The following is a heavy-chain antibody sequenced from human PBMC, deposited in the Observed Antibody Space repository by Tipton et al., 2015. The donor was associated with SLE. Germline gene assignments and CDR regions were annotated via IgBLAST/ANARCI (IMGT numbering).Heavy chain of an antibody. V-gene: IGHV4-61*01. D-gene: IGHD6-13*01. Sequence: TLSLTCTVSGGSISSSSYYWSWIRQPPGKGLEWIGYIYDSGSTNYNPSLKSRVTISVDTSKNQFSLKLSSVTAADTAVYYCARDSAAAGYGMDVWGQGTTVTVSS. CDR2: IYDSGST. J-gene: IGHJ6*02. CDR3: ARDSAAAGYGMDV. CDR1: GGSISSSSYY.